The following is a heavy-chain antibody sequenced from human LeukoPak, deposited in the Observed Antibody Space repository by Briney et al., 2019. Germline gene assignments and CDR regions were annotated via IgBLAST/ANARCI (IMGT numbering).Heavy chain of an antibody. CDR1: GASMNTHY. Sequence: NPSETLSLTCAVSGASMNTHYWSWIRQPPGKGLEWIGYMLDTVTTKDNPSLKSRFTLSADTSKNQFPLRLTSVTAADTAVYYCATIKRGNIFGYFDFWGQGIPVTVSS. CDR3: ATIKRGNIFGYFDF. V-gene: IGHV4-59*11. J-gene: IGHJ4*02. D-gene: IGHD5-18*01. CDR2: MLDTVTT.